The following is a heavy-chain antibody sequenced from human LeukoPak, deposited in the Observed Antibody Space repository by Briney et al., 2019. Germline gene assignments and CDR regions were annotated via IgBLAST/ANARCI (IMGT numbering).Heavy chain of an antibody. CDR2: INPKNGGT. J-gene: IGHJ4*02. CDR3: ARDGYGGNSFDY. CDR1: GYTFPGHH. Sequence: ASVKVSCKASGYTFPGHHIHWVRQAPGQGLEWMGWINPKNGGTNYAQKFQGRVTMTRDTSINTAFMELSRLNSDDTAVYFCARDGYGGNSFDYWGQGTPVTVSS. D-gene: IGHD4-23*01. V-gene: IGHV1-2*02.